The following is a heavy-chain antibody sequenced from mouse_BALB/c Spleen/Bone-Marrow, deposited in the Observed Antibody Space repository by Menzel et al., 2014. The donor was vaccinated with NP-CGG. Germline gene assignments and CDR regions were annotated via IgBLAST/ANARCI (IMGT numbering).Heavy chain of an antibody. D-gene: IGHD2-1*01. V-gene: IGHV1S81*02. Sequence: QVQLQQSGAELVKPGASVKLSCMASGFTFTSYWIHWVKQRPGQGPEWIGEINLSNGRTNYNEKFKSKATLTEDKSSSTAYMQLSSLTSEDSAVYYCARDGNYRYAMDYWGQGTSVTVSS. J-gene: IGHJ4*01. CDR3: ARDGNYRYAMDY. CDR2: INLSNGRT. CDR1: GFTFTSYW.